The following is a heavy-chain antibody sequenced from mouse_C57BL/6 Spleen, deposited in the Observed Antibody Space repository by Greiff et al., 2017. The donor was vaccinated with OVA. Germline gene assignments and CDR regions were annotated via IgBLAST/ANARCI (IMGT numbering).Heavy chain of an antibody. Sequence: QVHVKQSGAELAKPGASVKLSCKASGYTFTSYWMHWVKQRPGQGLEWIGYINPSSGYTKYNQKFKDKAALTADKSSSTAYMQLSSLTYEDSAVYYCARSELTEFDYWGQGTTLTVSS. CDR2: INPSSGYT. CDR1: GYTFTSYW. D-gene: IGHD4-1*01. J-gene: IGHJ2*01. V-gene: IGHV1-7*01. CDR3: ARSELTEFDY.